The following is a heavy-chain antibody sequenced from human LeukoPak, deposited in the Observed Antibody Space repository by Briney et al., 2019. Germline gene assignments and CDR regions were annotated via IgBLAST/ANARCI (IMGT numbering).Heavy chain of an antibody. Sequence: PGGSLRLSCATFGFPFETNAMSWVRQAPGKGLEWVATIGNTETFYADSVTGRFTISRDNSKNTVNLQMNRLRVEDTAIYYCAKDWIQFNRVFDCFDSWGQGTLVTVSS. CDR2: IGNTET. D-gene: IGHD5-18*01. J-gene: IGHJ4*02. CDR1: GFPFETNA. V-gene: IGHV3-23*01. CDR3: AKDWIQFNRVFDCFDS.